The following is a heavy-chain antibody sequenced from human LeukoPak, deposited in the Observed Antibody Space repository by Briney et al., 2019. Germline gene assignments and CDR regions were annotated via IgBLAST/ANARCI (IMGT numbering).Heavy chain of an antibody. V-gene: IGHV1-2*02. CDR3: ARDHDWGVDN. CDR2: INAKRGDT. D-gene: IGHD7-27*01. CDR1: GITFTDHY. J-gene: IGHJ4*02. Sequence: ASVTVSCKASGITFTDHYMHWVRQAPGQGLEWMGWINAKRGDTNYAQNFQDRVTMTRDTSISTVYMKLSRLTVDDTAVYYCARDHDWGVDNWGQGTLVTVSS.